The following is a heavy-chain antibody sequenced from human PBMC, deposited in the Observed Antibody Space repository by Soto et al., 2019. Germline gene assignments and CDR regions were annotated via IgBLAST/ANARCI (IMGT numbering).Heavy chain of an antibody. CDR1: GYTFTDYY. CDR3: ARKLELRGSYYYYYDMDV. V-gene: IGHV1-2*02. Sequence: ASVKVSCKASGYTFTDYYMHWVRQAPGQGLEWMGWINPNSGGTNYAQKFQGRVAMTRDTSISTAYMELSRLRSDDTAVYYCARKLELRGSYYYYYDMDVWGQGTTVTVSS. CDR2: INPNSGGT. D-gene: IGHD1-7*01. J-gene: IGHJ6*02.